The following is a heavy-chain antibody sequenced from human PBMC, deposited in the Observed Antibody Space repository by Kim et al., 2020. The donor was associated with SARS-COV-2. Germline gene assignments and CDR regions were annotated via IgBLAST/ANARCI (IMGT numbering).Heavy chain of an antibody. V-gene: IGHV1-18*01. D-gene: IGHD2-8*01. Sequence: ASVKVSCKASGYSLTRFGMSWVRQAPGQGLEWVGWISGYNDNTRYAEKVQGRVTLTTDPSTSTAYMELRSLKSDDTAIYYCARDHASLSGHTNNYYGMDVWGQGTTVTVSS. J-gene: IGHJ6*02. CDR2: ISGYNDNT. CDR1: GYSLTRFG. CDR3: ARDHASLSGHTNNYYGMDV.